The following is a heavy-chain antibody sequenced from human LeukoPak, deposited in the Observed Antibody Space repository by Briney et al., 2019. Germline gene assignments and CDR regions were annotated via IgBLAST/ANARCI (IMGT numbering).Heavy chain of an antibody. CDR1: GESISGFY. CDR3: ARDWGITIFGVVTMDAFDI. J-gene: IGHJ3*02. Sequence: SETLSLTCTVSGESISGFYWNWIRQPPGKGLEWIGYIYYSGSTNYNPSLKSRVTMSVDTSKNQLSLKLSSVTAADTAVYYCARDWGITIFGVVTMDAFDIWGQGTMVTVSS. D-gene: IGHD3-3*01. V-gene: IGHV4-59*12. CDR2: IYYSGST.